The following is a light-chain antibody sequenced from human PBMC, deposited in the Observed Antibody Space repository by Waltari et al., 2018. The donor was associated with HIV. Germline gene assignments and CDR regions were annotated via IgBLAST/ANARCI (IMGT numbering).Light chain of an antibody. V-gene: IGKV4-1*01. CDR2: WAS. CDR3: HQFYVTPET. Sequence: DIVLTQSPDSLAVSLGERATITCESRPSLLDPANHQNYLAWFQQKPGQPPRLLIYWASTRESGVPARFSGSGSGTDFTLTISSLQAEDVALYFCHQFYVTPETFGPGTRV. CDR1: PSLLDPANHQNY. J-gene: IGKJ3*01.